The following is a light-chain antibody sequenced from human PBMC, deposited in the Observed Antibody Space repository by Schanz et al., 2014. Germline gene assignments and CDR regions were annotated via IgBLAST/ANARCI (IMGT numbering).Light chain of an antibody. V-gene: IGLV2-18*02. J-gene: IGLJ3*02. CDR2: QVN. CDR3: CSYAGDNTLR. CDR1: SSDVGRYNR. Sequence: QSALTQPPSVSGSPGQSVTISCTGSSSDVGRYNRVSWFQQPPGTAPKLMIFQVNSRPSGVPDRFSGSKSGNTASLTISGLQAEDEADYYCCSYAGDNTLRFGGGTKLTVL.